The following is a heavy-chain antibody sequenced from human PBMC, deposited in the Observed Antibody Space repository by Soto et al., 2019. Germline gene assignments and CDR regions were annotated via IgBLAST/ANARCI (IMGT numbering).Heavy chain of an antibody. J-gene: IGHJ5*02. CDR1: GGTFSSYA. CDR3: ARDPFPKGP. V-gene: IGHV1-69*04. CDR2: IIPILGIA. Sequence: ASVKVSCKASGGTFSSYAISWVRQAPGQGLEWMGRIIPILGIANYAQKFQGRVTITADKSTSTVYMELSSLRSEDTAVYYCARDPFPKGPWGQGTLVTVSS.